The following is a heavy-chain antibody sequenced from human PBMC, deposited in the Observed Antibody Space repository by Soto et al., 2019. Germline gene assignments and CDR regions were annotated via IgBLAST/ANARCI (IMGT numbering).Heavy chain of an antibody. Sequence: PGGSLRLSCAASGFTFSSYSMNWVRQAPGKGLEWVSSISSSSSYIYYADSVKGRFTISRDNAKNSLYLQMNSLRAEDTAVYYCARCISSSSILTSANYYYYYYMDVWGKGATVTVSS. V-gene: IGHV3-21*01. CDR1: GFTFSSYS. J-gene: IGHJ6*03. D-gene: IGHD6-6*01. CDR2: ISSSSSYI. CDR3: ARCISSSSILTSANYYYYYYMDV.